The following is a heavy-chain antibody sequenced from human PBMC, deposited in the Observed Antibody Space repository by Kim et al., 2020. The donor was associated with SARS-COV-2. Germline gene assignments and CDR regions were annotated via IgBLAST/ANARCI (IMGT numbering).Heavy chain of an antibody. J-gene: IGHJ4*02. Sequence: SETLSLTCTVSGGSISSYYWSWIRQPPGKGLEWIGYIYYSGSTNYNPSLKSRVTISVDTSKNQFSLKLSSVTAADTAVYYCARGVGYTDYWGQGTLVTVS. CDR2: IYYSGST. V-gene: IGHV4-59*01. CDR1: GGSISSYY. D-gene: IGHD5-12*01. CDR3: ARGVGYTDY.